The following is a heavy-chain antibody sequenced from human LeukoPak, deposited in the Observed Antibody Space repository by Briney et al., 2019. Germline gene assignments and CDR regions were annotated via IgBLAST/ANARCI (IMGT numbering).Heavy chain of an antibody. V-gene: IGHV3-23*01. CDR2: ISGGGGST. D-gene: IGHD2-15*01. CDR1: GFTFSSYA. CDR3: AKDGRGSWPLDFDY. J-gene: IGHJ4*02. Sequence: PGGSLRLSCAASGFTFSSYAMRWVRQPPGKGLEWVSAISGGGGSTYYADSVKGRFTVSRDNSKNTLYLQMNSLRAEDTAVYYCAKDGRGSWPLDFDYWGQGTLVTVSS.